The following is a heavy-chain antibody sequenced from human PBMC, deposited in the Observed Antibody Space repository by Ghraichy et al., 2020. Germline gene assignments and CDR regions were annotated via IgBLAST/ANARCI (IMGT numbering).Heavy chain of an antibody. CDR1: GGSISSGDYY. Sequence: SETLSLTCTVSGGSISSGDYYWSWIRQPPGKGLEWIGYIYYSGSTYYNPSLKSRVTISVDTSKNQFSLKLSSVTAADTAVYYCARAPVVSSPHRPSYYDFWSGYYSYYYGMDVWGQGTTVTVSS. CDR2: IYYSGST. D-gene: IGHD3-3*01. CDR3: ARAPVVSSPHRPSYYDFWSGYYSYYYGMDV. J-gene: IGHJ6*02. V-gene: IGHV4-30-4*01.